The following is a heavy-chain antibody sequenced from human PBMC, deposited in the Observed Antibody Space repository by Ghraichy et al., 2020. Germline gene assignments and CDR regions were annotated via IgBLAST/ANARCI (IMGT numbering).Heavy chain of an antibody. D-gene: IGHD4-11*01. CDR2: VDKSGSA. CDR3: ARNRRLQFWFASPLFDY. Sequence: SETLSLTCTVSGDSISNAFWSWIRQSPGKGLEWIGYVDKSGSANYSPSLKSRLTISVDTSKNQFSLKLSSVTAADSAMYYCARNRRLQFWFASPLFDYWGQGNLVTVSS. CDR1: GDSISNAF. J-gene: IGHJ4*02. V-gene: IGHV4-59*08.